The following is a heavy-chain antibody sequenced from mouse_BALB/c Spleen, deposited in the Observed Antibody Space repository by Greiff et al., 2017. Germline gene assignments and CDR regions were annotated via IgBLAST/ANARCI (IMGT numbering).Heavy chain of an antibody. V-gene: IGHV1-37*01. Sequence: EVKVVESGPELVKPGASVKISCKASGYSFTGYFMNWVKQSHGKSLEWIGRINPYNGDTFYNQKFKGKATLTVDKSSSTAHMELLSLTSEDSAVYYCGRDYRYDGDYAIDYWGQGTSVTVSS. D-gene: IGHD2-14*01. CDR3: GRDYRYDGDYAIDY. CDR1: GYSFTGYF. CDR2: INPYNGDT. J-gene: IGHJ4*01.